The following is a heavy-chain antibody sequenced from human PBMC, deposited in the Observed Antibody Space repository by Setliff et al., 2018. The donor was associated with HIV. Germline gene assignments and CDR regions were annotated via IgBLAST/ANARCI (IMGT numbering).Heavy chain of an antibody. D-gene: IGHD3-10*01. CDR2: INVGKGDT. CDR3: VRGALLAAFYFDY. J-gene: IGHJ4*01. Sequence: GASVKVSCKASGYTFTTYSLHWVRQAPGHSLEWVGWINVGKGDTKYSQELQDRVTITRDTSANTAYMELSSLRSDDTAVYFCVRGALLAAFYFDYWGQGTLVTVSS. V-gene: IGHV1-3*01. CDR1: GYTFTTYS.